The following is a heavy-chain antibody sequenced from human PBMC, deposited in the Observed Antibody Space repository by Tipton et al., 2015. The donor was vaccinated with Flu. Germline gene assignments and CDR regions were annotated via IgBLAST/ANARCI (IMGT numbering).Heavy chain of an antibody. D-gene: IGHD6-13*01. CDR2: LTWNSDYI. V-gene: IGHV3-9*01. J-gene: IGHJ4*02. Sequence: SLRLSCAASGFTFDDYAMNWVRQSPGKGLEWVSGLTWNSDYIAYADSVRGRFTISRDNAKNSLYLEMNSPRPEDTALYYCAKGRSGALAATGTFDHWGQGTLVTVSS. CDR3: AKGRSGALAATGTFDH. CDR1: GFTFDDYA.